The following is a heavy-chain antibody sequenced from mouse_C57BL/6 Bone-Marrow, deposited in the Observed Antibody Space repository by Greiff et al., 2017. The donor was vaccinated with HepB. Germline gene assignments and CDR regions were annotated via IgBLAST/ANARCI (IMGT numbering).Heavy chain of an antibody. CDR3: ASPPYYYGSSHWYFDV. D-gene: IGHD1-1*01. CDR2: ISSGGSYT. Sequence: EVKLVESGGGLVKPGGSLKLSCAASGFTFSSYGMSWVRQTPDKRLEWVATISSGGSYTYYPDSVKGRFTISRDNAKNTLYLQMSSLKSEDTAMYYCASPPYYYGSSHWYFDVWGTGTMVTVSS. V-gene: IGHV5-6*03. J-gene: IGHJ1*03. CDR1: GFTFSSYG.